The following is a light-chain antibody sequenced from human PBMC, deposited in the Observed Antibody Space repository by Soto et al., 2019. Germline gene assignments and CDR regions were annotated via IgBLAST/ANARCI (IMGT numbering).Light chain of an antibody. Sequence: QLVLTQPASVSGSPGQSITVSCTGTSSDIGAHNFVSWYQQHPGKAPRLIIYEVTNRPSGLSDRFSGSKSGNTASLIISALQAEDEADYFCSSYSKNRTLLFGGGTKLTVL. CDR3: SSYSKNRTLL. J-gene: IGLJ2*01. CDR1: SSDIGAHNF. V-gene: IGLV2-14*01. CDR2: EVT.